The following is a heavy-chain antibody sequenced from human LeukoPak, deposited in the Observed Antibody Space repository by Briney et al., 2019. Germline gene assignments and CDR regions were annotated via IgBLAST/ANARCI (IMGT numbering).Heavy chain of an antibody. J-gene: IGHJ5*02. CDR3: PRIRCGSGPEICYNH. CDR2: VSPDGYS. V-gene: IGHV4-34*01. D-gene: IGHD2-8*01. CDR1: GESLTAYN. Sequence: KSSEALSLTCAVSGESLTAYNWSWSRQSLGEGLGWIGEVSPDGYSKYNPALKSRLTISVDRSENQLSLSLTSVTAADTANYYFPRIRCGSGPEICYNHWAQGSLVTVSS.